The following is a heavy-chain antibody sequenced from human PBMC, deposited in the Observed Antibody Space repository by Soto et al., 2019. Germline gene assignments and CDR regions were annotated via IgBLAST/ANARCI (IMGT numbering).Heavy chain of an antibody. CDR2: INPNGGGT. CDR3: ARAVHTMIQGVRFRVDQ. D-gene: IGHD3-10*01. CDR1: GYTFTAYY. V-gene: IGHV1-2*02. J-gene: IGHJ4*02. Sequence: AAVKVSCKASGYTFTAYYIHWVRQAPGQGLEWMGWINPNGGGTKYAQKFQGSVTMTRDTSINTAYMELTRLTPDDTAVYYCARAVHTMIQGVRFRVDQWGQGTMVTVSS.